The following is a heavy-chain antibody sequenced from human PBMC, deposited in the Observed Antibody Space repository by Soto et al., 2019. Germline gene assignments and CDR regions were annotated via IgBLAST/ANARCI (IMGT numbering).Heavy chain of an antibody. CDR1: GFTFSSYA. D-gene: IGHD1-26*01. J-gene: IGHJ4*02. CDR3: AKGPLRGWEPDY. Sequence: EVQLLESGGGLVQPGGSLRLSSAASGFTFSSYAMSWVRQAPGKGLEWVSAISGSGGSTYYADSVKGRFTISRDNSKNTLYLQMNSLRAEDTAVYYCAKGPLRGWEPDYWGQGTLVTVSS. CDR2: ISGSGGST. V-gene: IGHV3-23*01.